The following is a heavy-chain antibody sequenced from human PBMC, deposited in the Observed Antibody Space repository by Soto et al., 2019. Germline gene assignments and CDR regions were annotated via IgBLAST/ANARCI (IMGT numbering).Heavy chain of an antibody. Sequence: PSETLSLTCTVSGGSISSYYWGWIRQPPGKGLEWIGYIYYSGSTNYNPSLKSRVTISVDTSKNQFSLKLSSVTAADTAVYYCARSWRSYGYVNWFDPWGQGTLVTVSS. CDR1: GGSISSYY. D-gene: IGHD5-18*01. CDR2: IYYSGST. J-gene: IGHJ5*02. CDR3: ARSWRSYGYVNWFDP. V-gene: IGHV4-59*01.